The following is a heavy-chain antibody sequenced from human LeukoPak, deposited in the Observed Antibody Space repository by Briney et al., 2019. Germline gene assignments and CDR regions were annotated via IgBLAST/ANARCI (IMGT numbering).Heavy chain of an antibody. J-gene: IGHJ6*03. V-gene: IGHV1-46*01. D-gene: IGHD3-22*01. CDR3: ARDGDYYDSSGYYPYYYYYYMDV. Sequence: GASVKVSCKASGYTFTSYYMHWVPQAPGQGLEWMGIINPSGGSTSYAQKFQGRVTMTRDTSTSTVYMELSSLRSEDTAVYYCARDGDYYDSSGYYPYYYYYYMDVWGKGTTVTVSS. CDR2: INPSGGST. CDR1: GYTFTSYY.